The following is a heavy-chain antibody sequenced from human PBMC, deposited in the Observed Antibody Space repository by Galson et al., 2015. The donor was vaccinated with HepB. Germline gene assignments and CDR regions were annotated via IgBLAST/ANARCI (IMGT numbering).Heavy chain of an antibody. V-gene: IGHV3-30*04. CDR1: RFTFSSYA. D-gene: IGHD6-19*01. Sequence: SLRLSCAASRFTFSSYAMHWVRQAPGKGLEWVAVISYDGSNKYYADSVKGRFTTSRDNSKNTLYLQMNSLRAEDTAVYYCVGRIAVALNGAFDIWGQGTMVTVSS. J-gene: IGHJ3*02. CDR3: VGRIAVALNGAFDI. CDR2: ISYDGSNK.